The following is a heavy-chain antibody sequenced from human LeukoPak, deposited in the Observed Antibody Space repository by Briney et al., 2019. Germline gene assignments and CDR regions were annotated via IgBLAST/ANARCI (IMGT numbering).Heavy chain of an antibody. CDR1: GFAFSSYS. Sequence: GGSLRLSCAASGFAFSSYSMNWVRQAPGKGLEWVSSISSSSSYIYYADSVKGRFTISRDNAKNSLYLQMNSLRAEDTAVYYCARLSSGWYRRDAFDIWGQGTMVTVSS. J-gene: IGHJ3*02. V-gene: IGHV3-21*01. D-gene: IGHD6-19*01. CDR3: ARLSSGWYRRDAFDI. CDR2: ISSSSSYI.